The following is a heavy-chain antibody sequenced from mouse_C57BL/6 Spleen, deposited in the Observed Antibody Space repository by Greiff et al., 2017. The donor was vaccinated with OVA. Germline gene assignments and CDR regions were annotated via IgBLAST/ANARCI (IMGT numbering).Heavy chain of an antibody. J-gene: IGHJ4*01. V-gene: IGHV5-17*01. D-gene: IGHD3-3*01. Sequence: EVQLVESGGGLVKPGGSLKLSCAASGFTFSDYGMHWVRQAPEKGLEWVAYISSGSSTIYYADTVKGRFTISRDNAKNTLFLQMTSLRSEDTAMYYCARRAGGNAMDYWGQGTSVTVSS. CDR2: ISSGSSTI. CDR3: ARRAGGNAMDY. CDR1: GFTFSDYG.